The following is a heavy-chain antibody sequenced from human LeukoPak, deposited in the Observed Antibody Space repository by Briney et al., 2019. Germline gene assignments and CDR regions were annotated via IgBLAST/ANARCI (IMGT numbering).Heavy chain of an antibody. D-gene: IGHD3-16*02. CDR1: GGSFSGYY. CDR2: INHSGST. J-gene: IGHJ5*02. CDR3: ARDRGLYYDYIWGSYRYTRTFDP. Sequence: PSETLSLTCAVYGGSFSGYYWSWIRQPPGKGLEWIGEINHSGSTNYNPSLKSRVTISVDTSKNQFSLKLSSVTAADTAMYYCARDRGLYYDYIWGSYRYTRTFDPWGQGTLVTVSS. V-gene: IGHV4-34*01.